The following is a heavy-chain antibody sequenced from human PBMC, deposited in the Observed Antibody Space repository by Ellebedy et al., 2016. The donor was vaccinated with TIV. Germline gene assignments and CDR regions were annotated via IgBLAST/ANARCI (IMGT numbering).Heavy chain of an antibody. Sequence: PGGSLRLSCASSGFTFRDYAINWFRQAPGKGLDWVGYIRGKSYGGTASYAASVIGRFTISRDDSKSIAYLEMNSLKTEDTAVYYCSRALGIPIGTWYFDYWGQGTLVTVSS. CDR2: IRGKSYGGTA. J-gene: IGHJ4*02. CDR1: GFTFRDYA. V-gene: IGHV3-49*03. D-gene: IGHD1-26*01. CDR3: SRALGIPIGTWYFDY.